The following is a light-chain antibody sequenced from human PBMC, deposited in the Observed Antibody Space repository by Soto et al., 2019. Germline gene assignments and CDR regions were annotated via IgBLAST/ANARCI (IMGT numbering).Light chain of an antibody. J-gene: IGKJ1*01. CDR3: QQYDNWWA. V-gene: IGKV3-15*01. CDR2: GAS. Sequence: EIVMTQSPATLSVSPGERATLSCRASQSISSSLAWYQQKAGQAPRLLIYGASTRATGVPARFSGSGSGTDFTLTISSLQSEDFAVYYCQQYDNWWAFGQGTKVESK. CDR1: QSISSS.